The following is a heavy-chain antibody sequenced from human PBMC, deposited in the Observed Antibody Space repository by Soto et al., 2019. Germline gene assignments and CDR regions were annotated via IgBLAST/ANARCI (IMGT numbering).Heavy chain of an antibody. Sequence: ASVKVSCKVSGYTLTELSMHWVRQAPGKGLEWMGGFDPEDGETIYAQKFQGRVTMTTDTSTSTAYMELRSLRSDDTAVYYCAREGRYCSSTSCYYMDVWGKGTTVTVSS. CDR3: AREGRYCSSTSCYYMDV. D-gene: IGHD2-2*01. CDR2: FDPEDGET. V-gene: IGHV1-24*01. CDR1: GYTLTELS. J-gene: IGHJ6*03.